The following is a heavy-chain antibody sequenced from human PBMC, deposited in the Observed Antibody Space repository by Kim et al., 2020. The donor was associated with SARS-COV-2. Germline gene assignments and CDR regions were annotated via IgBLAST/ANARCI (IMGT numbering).Heavy chain of an antibody. CDR3: AKVLPAVIGVVIIGVTFDY. V-gene: IGHV3-23*01. CDR1: GFTFSSYA. CDR2: ISGSGGST. J-gene: IGHJ4*02. D-gene: IGHD3-3*01. Sequence: GGSLRLSCAASGFTFSSYAMSWVRQAPGKGLEWVSAISGSGGSTYYADSVKGRFTISRDNSKNTLYLQMNSLRAEDTAVYYCAKVLPAVIGVVIIGVTFDYWGQGSLVTVSS.